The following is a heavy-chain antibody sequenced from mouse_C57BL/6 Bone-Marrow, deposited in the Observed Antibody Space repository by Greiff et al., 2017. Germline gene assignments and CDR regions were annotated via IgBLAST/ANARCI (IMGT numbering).Heavy chain of an antibody. Sequence: DVMLVESGGDLVKPGGSLKLSCAASGFTFSSYGMSWVRQTPDKRLEWVATISSGGSYTYYPDSVKGRFTISRDNAQNTLYLQMSSLKSEDTAMYYCARHGNYLYYYAMDYWGQGTSVTVSS. D-gene: IGHD2-1*01. CDR3: ARHGNYLYYYAMDY. CDR1: GFTFSSYG. CDR2: ISSGGSYT. J-gene: IGHJ4*01. V-gene: IGHV5-6*02.